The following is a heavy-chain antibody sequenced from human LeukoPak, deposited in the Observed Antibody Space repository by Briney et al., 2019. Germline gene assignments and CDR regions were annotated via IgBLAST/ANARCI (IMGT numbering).Heavy chain of an antibody. Sequence: PSETLSLTCTVSGGSLNSYYWNWLRQPPGKGLEWVSRISASGASTYYADSVKGRFTISRDNSKNTLYLQMNSLRAEDTAIYYCASHYYDNTGYRRDAFDIWGKGTTVTVSS. CDR2: ISASGAST. CDR1: GGSLNSYY. J-gene: IGHJ3*02. V-gene: IGHV3-23*01. CDR3: ASHYYDNTGYRRDAFDI. D-gene: IGHD3-22*01.